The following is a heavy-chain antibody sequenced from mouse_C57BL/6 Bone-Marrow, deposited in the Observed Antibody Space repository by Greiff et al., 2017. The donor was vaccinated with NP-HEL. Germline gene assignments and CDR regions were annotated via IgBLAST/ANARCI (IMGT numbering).Heavy chain of an antibody. D-gene: IGHD1-1*01. Sequence: QVQLQQPGAELVKPGASVKLSCKASGYTFTSYWMHWVKQRPGRGLEWIGRIDPYSGGTKYNEKFKSKAPLTVDKPASTAYMQLSSLTSEDAAVYYCERWGTTVVAKGYFDYWGQGTTLTVSS. V-gene: IGHV1-72*01. CDR1: GYTFTSYW. J-gene: IGHJ2*01. CDR3: ERWGTTVVAKGYFDY. CDR2: IDPYSGGT.